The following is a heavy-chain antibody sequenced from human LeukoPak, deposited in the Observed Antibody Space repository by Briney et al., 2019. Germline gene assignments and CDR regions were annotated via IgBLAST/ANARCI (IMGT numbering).Heavy chain of an antibody. D-gene: IGHD4-17*01. CDR3: ARRRTVTPFDY. V-gene: IGHV4-34*01. Sequence: PSETLSLTCAVYGGSFSGYYWSWIRQPPGKGLEWIGEINHSGSTNYNPSLKSRVTISVDTSKNQFSLKLSSVTAADTAVYYCARRRTVTPFDYWGQGTLVTVSS. J-gene: IGHJ4*02. CDR1: GGSFSGYY. CDR2: INHSGST.